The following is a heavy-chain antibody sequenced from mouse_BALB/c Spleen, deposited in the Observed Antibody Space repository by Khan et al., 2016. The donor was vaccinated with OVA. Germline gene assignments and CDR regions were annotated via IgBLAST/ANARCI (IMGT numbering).Heavy chain of an antibody. Sequence: EVELVESGPGLVKPSQSLSLTCTVTGYSITSNYAWNWIRQFPGNKLEWMGYISYSDSTSYNPSLKSRISITRDTSQNQFFLQLNSVTTEDTATYYCARGNYYGYYFDYWGQGTTLTVSP. CDR3: ARGNYYGYYFDY. D-gene: IGHD1-1*01. V-gene: IGHV3-2*02. CDR1: GYSITSNYA. J-gene: IGHJ2*01. CDR2: ISYSDST.